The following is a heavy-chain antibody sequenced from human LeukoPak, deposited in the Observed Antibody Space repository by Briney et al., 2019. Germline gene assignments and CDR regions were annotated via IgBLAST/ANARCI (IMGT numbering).Heavy chain of an antibody. Sequence: GSLRLSCAASGFPVSQSYMSWVRQAPGKGLEWVSIIYAGGNTYYADSVKGRFTISRDTSKNTAYLEMNSLRVEDTAMYFCARDGAVVAGTAQHWGQGALVTVSS. CDR3: ARDGAVVAGTAQH. J-gene: IGHJ1*01. D-gene: IGHD6-19*01. CDR1: GFPVSQSY. CDR2: IYAGGNT. V-gene: IGHV3-53*01.